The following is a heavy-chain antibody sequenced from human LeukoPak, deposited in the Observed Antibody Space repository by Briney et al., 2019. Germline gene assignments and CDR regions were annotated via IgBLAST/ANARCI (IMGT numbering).Heavy chain of an antibody. Sequence: SVKVSCKAAGGTLSSYTITWVRQAPGQGLEWTGGIMPLFNTPNYAQQFQGRVTMTTDESTSTAYLELSSLRFEDTAMYYCARVDRSHFYLDVWGKGTTVTVSS. J-gene: IGHJ6*03. CDR3: ARVDRSHFYLDV. V-gene: IGHV1-69*05. CDR2: IMPLFNTP. CDR1: GGTLSSYT.